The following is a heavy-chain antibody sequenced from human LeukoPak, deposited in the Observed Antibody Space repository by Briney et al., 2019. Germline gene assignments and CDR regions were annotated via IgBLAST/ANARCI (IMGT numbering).Heavy chain of an antibody. D-gene: IGHD4-17*01. CDR3: ARETWDGDYDLEPTFDY. CDR2: TYYRSKWYN. J-gene: IGHJ4*02. CDR1: GDSVSSNSAA. Sequence: SQTLSLTRAISGDSVSSNSAAWNWIRQSPSRGLEWLGRTYYRSKWYNDYAVSVKSRITINPDTSKNQFSLQLNSVTPEDTAVYYCARETWDGDYDLEPTFDYWGQGTLVTVSS. V-gene: IGHV6-1*01.